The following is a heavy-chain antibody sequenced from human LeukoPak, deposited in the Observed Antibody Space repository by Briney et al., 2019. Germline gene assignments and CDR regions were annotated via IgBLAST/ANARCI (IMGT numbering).Heavy chain of an antibody. CDR3: ARAVEYSGYDYGRYYFDY. D-gene: IGHD5-12*01. J-gene: IGHJ4*02. Sequence: GGSLRLSCAASGFTFSSYSMNWVRQAPGKGLEWVSYISSSSTIYYADSVKGRFTISRDNAKNSLYLQMNSLRAEDTAVYYCARAVEYSGYDYGRYYFDYWGQGTLVTVSS. CDR2: ISSSSTI. CDR1: GFTFSSYS. V-gene: IGHV3-48*01.